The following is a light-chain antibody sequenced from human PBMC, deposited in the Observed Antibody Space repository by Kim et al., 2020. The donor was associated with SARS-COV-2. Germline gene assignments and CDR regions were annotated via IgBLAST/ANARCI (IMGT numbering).Light chain of an antibody. CDR1: QAIGNY. CDR2: AAS. CDR3: QKYNSAPWT. Sequence: PSVGDRVTITCRATQAIGNYLAWYQQKPGKTPKLLIYAASTLQSGVPSRFIGSGSGTDFTLTISGLQPEDVGNYYCQKYNSAPWTFGQGTKVDIK. J-gene: IGKJ1*01. V-gene: IGKV1-27*01.